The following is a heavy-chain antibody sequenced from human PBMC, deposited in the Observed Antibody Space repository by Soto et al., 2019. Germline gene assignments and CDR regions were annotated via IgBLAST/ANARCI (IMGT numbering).Heavy chain of an antibody. CDR3: ARDVYSDSSGYYFDY. CDR1: GGSMSSGDYY. CDR2: IYYSGST. J-gene: IGHJ4*02. D-gene: IGHD3-22*01. Sequence: SETLSLACAVSGGSMSSGDYYWSWIRQHPGKGLEWIGHIYYSGSTQYNPSLRSRVTISVDTSKNQFSLKLSSVTAADTAVYYCARDVYSDSSGYYFDYWGQGTLVTVSS. V-gene: IGHV4-31*11.